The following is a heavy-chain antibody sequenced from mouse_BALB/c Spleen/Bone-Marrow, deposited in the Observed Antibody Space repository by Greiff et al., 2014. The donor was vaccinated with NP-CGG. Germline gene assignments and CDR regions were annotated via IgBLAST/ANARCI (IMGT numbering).Heavy chain of an antibody. V-gene: IGHV1S127*01. CDR2: IHLSDSDS. CDR1: GYSFTSYW. CDR3: TRYDLTTRAFAY. D-gene: IGHD3-3*01. Sequence: QVHVKQSGAELVRPGASVKLSCRASGYSFTSYWMNWVKQRPGQGLEWIGMIHLSDSDSRLNQKFKDKATLTVDKSSSTAYMQLSSPTSKDSAVYYCTRYDLTTRAFAYWGQGTLVTVAA. J-gene: IGHJ3*01.